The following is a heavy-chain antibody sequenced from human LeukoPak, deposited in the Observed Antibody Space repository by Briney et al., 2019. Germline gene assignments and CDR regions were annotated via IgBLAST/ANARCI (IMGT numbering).Heavy chain of an antibody. CDR2: IYYSGST. Sequence: SETLSLTCTVSGGSISSYYWSWIRQPPGKGLEWIGYIYYSGSTNYNPSLKSRVTISVDASKNQFSLKLSSVTAADTAVYYCAATYYDILTGYSPYYFDYWGQGTLVTVSS. CDR3: AATYYDILTGYSPYYFDY. J-gene: IGHJ4*02. CDR1: GGSISSYY. V-gene: IGHV4-59*01. D-gene: IGHD3-9*01.